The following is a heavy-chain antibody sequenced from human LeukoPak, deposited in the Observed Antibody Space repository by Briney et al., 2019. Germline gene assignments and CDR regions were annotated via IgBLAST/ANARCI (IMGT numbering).Heavy chain of an antibody. CDR3: ARVNAPVATFDY. CDR2: ITHSGST. Sequence: SETLSLTCTVSGYSISSTYYGAWIRQPPGKGLEWIATITHSGSTYYTPSLESRLTISLDTSRNHFSLRLSSVTAADTAVYYCARVNAPVATFDYWGLGTLVAVSS. CDR1: GYSISSTYY. D-gene: IGHD1-1*01. V-gene: IGHV4-38-2*02. J-gene: IGHJ4*02.